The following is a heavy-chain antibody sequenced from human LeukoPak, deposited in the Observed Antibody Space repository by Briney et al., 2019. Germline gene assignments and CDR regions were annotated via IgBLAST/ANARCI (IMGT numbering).Heavy chain of an antibody. Sequence: SVKVSCKASGGTFSSYAISWVRQAPGQGLEWMGRIIPIFDTANYAQKFQGRVTITTDESTSTAYMELSSLRSEDTAVYYCARGYYYDSSGYYYFQHWGQGTLVTVPS. CDR2: IIPIFDTA. J-gene: IGHJ1*01. CDR1: GGTFSSYA. CDR3: ARGYYYDSSGYYYFQH. D-gene: IGHD3-22*01. V-gene: IGHV1-69*05.